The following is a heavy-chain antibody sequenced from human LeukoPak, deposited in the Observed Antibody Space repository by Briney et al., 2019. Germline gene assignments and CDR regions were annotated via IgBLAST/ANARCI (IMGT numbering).Heavy chain of an antibody. CDR1: GFTFSNYA. CDR2: ISGAGSGT. V-gene: IGHV3-23*01. CDR3: AKDRHFDY. J-gene: IGHJ4*02. Sequence: AGGSLRLSCPVSGFTFSNYAMSWVRQAPGKGLEWVSAISGAGSGTYYADSVKGRFTISRDNSKNTLYLQMNSLRAEDTAVYYCAKDRHFDYWGQGTLVTVSS.